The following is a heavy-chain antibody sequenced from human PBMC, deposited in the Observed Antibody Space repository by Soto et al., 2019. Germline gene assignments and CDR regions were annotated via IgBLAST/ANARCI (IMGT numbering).Heavy chain of an antibody. CDR3: ARQGFGALHGLVDV. CDR1: GGSISSGDYY. CDR2: IYYSGST. D-gene: IGHD3-10*01. J-gene: IGHJ6*02. Sequence: SETLSLTCTVSGGSISSGDYYWSWIRQPPGKGLEWIGYIYYSGSTYYNPSLKSRVTISVDTSKNQVSLKLRSVTAADTAVYYCARQGFGALHGLVDVWGQGTTVTVSS. V-gene: IGHV4-30-4*01.